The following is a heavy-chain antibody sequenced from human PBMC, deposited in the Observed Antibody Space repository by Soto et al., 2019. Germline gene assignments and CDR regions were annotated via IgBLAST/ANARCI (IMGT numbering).Heavy chain of an antibody. V-gene: IGHV3-30*18. J-gene: IGHJ4*02. CDR2: ISYDGSNK. D-gene: IGHD5-18*01. Sequence: PRWSLRLSCSASVFTFSSYGMHWFRQAPGKGLEWVAVISYDGSNKYYADSVKGRFTISRDNSKNTLYLQMNSLRAEDTAVYYCAKDHYNTAPAQIDYWGQGTLVTVSS. CDR1: VFTFSSYG. CDR3: AKDHYNTAPAQIDY.